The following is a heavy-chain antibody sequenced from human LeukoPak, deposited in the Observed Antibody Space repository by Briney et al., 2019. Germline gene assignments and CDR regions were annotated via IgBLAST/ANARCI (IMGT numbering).Heavy chain of an antibody. D-gene: IGHD3-9*01. V-gene: IGHV4-59*01. Sequence: SETLSLACTVSGGSISSYYWSWIRQPPGKGLEWIGYIYYSGSTNYNPSLKSRVTISVDTSKNQFSLKLSSVTAADTAVYYCARVGLYYDILAGYYPWYYFDYWGQGTLDTVSS. CDR2: IYYSGST. J-gene: IGHJ4*02. CDR3: ARVGLYYDILAGYYPWYYFDY. CDR1: GGSISSYY.